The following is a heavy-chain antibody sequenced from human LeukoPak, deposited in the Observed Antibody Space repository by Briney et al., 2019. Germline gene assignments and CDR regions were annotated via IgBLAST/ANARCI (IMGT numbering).Heavy chain of an antibody. CDR1: GGSIRSPGYY. CDR2: MYYSGSS. D-gene: IGHD3-9*01. V-gene: IGHV4-39*07. J-gene: IGHJ5*02. CDR3: AREYSYYDILTGYSGGNWFDP. Sequence: SETLSLTCTVSGGSIRSPGYYWGWTRQSPGKGLEWIGSMYYSGSSFYNPSLKSRVTISVDTSKNQFSLKLSSVTAADTAVYYCAREYSYYDILTGYSGGNWFDPWGQGTLVTVSS.